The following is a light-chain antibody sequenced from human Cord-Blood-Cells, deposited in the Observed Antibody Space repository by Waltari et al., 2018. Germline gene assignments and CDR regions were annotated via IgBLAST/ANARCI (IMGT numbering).Light chain of an antibody. J-gene: IGLJ2*01. CDR1: ALPKQY. CDR3: QSADSSGTYVV. Sequence: SYELTQPPSVSVSPGQTARITCPGAALPKQYAYWYQQKPGQAPVLVIYKDSERPPGIPERFSGSSSGTTVTLTISGVQAEDEADYYCQSADSSGTYVVFGGGTKLTVL. CDR2: KDS. V-gene: IGLV3-25*03.